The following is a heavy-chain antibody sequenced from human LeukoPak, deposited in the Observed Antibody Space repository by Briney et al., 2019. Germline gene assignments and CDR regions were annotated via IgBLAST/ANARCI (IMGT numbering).Heavy chain of an antibody. J-gene: IGHJ4*02. V-gene: IGHV4-4*07. CDR2: IYTSGST. CDR1: GGSISSYY. D-gene: IGHD6-13*01. CDR3: ARSRYSSSWYYFDY. Sequence: TETLSLTCTVSGGSISSYYWSWIRQPPGKGLEWIGRIYTSGSTNYNPSLKSRVTMSVDTSKNQFSLKLSSVTAADTAVYYCARSRYSSSWYYFDYWGQGTLVTVSS.